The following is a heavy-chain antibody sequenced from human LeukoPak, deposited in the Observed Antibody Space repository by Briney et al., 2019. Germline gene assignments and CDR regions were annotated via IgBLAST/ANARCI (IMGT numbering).Heavy chain of an antibody. V-gene: IGHV3-30*03. CDR2: IAADGGVK. J-gene: IGHJ4*02. CDR3: AREATWGQWYFDL. D-gene: IGHD6-19*01. CDR1: GFTFHDHG. Sequence: HPGTPLRLSCAASGFTFHDHGMDWVRQAPGKGLEWVAVIAADGGVKQYADFVKGRFSLSRDNSKNTLFLQMNGLTVEDTAVYYCAREATWGQWYFDLWGQGAPVTVSS.